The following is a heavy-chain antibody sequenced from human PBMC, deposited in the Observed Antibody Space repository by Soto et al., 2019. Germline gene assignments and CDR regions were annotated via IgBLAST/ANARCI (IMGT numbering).Heavy chain of an antibody. D-gene: IGHD3-22*01. Sequence: PGGSLRLSCAASGFTFSSYIMNWVRQAPGKGLEWVSYISSSSSTIYYADSVKGRFTISRDNAKNSLYLQMNSLRDEDTAVYYCARDVGYYDSSGYAFDIWGQGTMVTVSS. J-gene: IGHJ3*02. CDR1: GFTFSSYI. CDR2: ISSSSSTI. V-gene: IGHV3-48*02. CDR3: ARDVGYYDSSGYAFDI.